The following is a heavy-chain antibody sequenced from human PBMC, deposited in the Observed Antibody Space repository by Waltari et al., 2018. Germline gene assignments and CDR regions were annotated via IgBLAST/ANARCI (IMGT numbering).Heavy chain of an antibody. V-gene: IGHV4-31*03. CDR2: IYDSGST. Sequence: QVQLQESGPGLVKPSQTLSLTCTVSGGSISSGGYYWCWIRQHPGKGLGEIGYIYDSGSTYDNQTLKSRVTISVDTSKNEFSLKLSSVTAADTAVYYCARVAFVGELAPIGFDPWGQGTLVTVSS. CDR1: GGSISSGGYY. D-gene: IGHD3-16*01. J-gene: IGHJ5*02. CDR3: ARVAFVGELAPIGFDP.